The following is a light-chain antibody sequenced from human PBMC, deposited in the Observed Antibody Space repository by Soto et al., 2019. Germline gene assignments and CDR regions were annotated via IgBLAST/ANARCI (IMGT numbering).Light chain of an antibody. V-gene: IGKV3-20*01. J-gene: IGKJ2*01. Sequence: IVLTHSPCTLSLSPVERASLSFRARQTVSSRYLTWYQQKPGQAPRLLIYGASSRATGIPDRFSGSGSGTDFTLTIRRLEPEDFAVYYCQQYGSSPYTFGQGTKVDIK. CDR2: GAS. CDR3: QQYGSSPYT. CDR1: QTVSSRY.